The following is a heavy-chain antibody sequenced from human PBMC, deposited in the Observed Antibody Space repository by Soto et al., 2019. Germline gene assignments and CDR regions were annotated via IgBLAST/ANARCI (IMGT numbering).Heavy chain of an antibody. J-gene: IGHJ4*02. V-gene: IGHV3-30*14. CDR1: GFSFSSFA. CDR2: TSYDGSDQ. Sequence: GGSLRLSCATSGFSFSSFAMHWVRQAPGRGLEWLALTSYDGSDQYNAKSVKGRFTISRDNSKKTLYLHMNGLSAEDTAVYFWARDIYYDASGYFDYWGQGTQVTVSS. D-gene: IGHD3-22*01. CDR3: ARDIYYDASGYFDY.